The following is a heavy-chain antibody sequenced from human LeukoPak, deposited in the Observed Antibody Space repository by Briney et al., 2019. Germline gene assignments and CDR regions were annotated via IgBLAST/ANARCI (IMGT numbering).Heavy chain of an antibody. V-gene: IGHV4-59*01. D-gene: IGHD2-15*01. CDR3: AREDYCSGGSCYSGYFQH. CDR1: GGSISSYY. J-gene: IGHJ1*01. Sequence: SETLSLTCTVSGGSISSYYSSWIRQPPGKGLEWIGYIYYSGTTNYNPSLKSRVTISVDTSKNQFSLKLSSVTAADTAVYYCAREDYCSGGSCYSGYFQHWGQGTLVTVSS. CDR2: IYYSGTT.